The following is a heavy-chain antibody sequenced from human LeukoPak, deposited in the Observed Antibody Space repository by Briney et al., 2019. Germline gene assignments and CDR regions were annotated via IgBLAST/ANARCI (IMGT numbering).Heavy chain of an antibody. J-gene: IGHJ4*02. V-gene: IGHV3-23*01. Sequence: PGGTLRLSCAASPGFDFTYGMSWVRQAPGKGLEWVSSITISGDTTYNADSVKGRSTISRDNSKNTLYLQMNSLRAEDTAVYYCAKDIDNGDYVVYWGQGTLVTVSS. CDR2: ITISGDTT. D-gene: IGHD4-17*01. CDR1: PGFDFTYG. CDR3: AKDIDNGDYVVY.